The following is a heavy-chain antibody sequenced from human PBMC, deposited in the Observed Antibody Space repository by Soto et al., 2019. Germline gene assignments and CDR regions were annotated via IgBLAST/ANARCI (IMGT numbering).Heavy chain of an antibody. CDR3: ARVHTEVKPAIKPHYYGMDV. Sequence: EVELVESGGGLVQPGGALRLSCTASGFTFSTYEMNWVRQAPGKGLDWVAYITGSGGAIYFADSVKGRFSISRDNAKNELYLEMTSLRAEATAVYYCARVHTEVKPAIKPHYYGMDVWGQGTTVTVSS. CDR1: GFTFSTYE. V-gene: IGHV3-48*03. CDR2: ITGSGGAI. J-gene: IGHJ6*02.